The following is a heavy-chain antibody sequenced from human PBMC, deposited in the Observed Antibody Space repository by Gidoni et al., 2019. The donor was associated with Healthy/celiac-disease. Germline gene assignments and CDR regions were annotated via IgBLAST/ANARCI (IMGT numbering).Heavy chain of an antibody. D-gene: IGHD6-19*01. J-gene: IGHJ6*02. CDR1: GGTFSSYT. CDR2: IIPILGIA. Sequence: QVQLVQSGAEVKKPGSSVKVSCKSSGGTFSSYTISWVRQAPGQGLEWMGRIIPILGIANHAQKFQGRVTITADKSTSTAYMELSSLRSEDTAVYYCARLVAGTSGDYYYGMDVWGQGTTVTVSS. CDR3: ARLVAGTSGDYYYGMDV. V-gene: IGHV1-69*02.